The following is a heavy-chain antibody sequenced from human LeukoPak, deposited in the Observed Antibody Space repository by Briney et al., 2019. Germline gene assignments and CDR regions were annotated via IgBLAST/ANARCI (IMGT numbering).Heavy chain of an antibody. CDR1: GFTFSSYA. V-gene: IGHV3-23*01. D-gene: IGHD5-12*01. J-gene: IGHJ4*02. CDR2: ISGSGGST. Sequence: GGSLRLSCAASGFTFSSYAMSWVRQAPGKGLEWVSAISGSGGSTYYADSVKGRFTISRDNSKNTLYLQMNSLRAEDTAVYYCAKGGQCEWLRSGGYFDYWGQGTLVTVSS. CDR3: AKGGQCEWLRSGGYFDY.